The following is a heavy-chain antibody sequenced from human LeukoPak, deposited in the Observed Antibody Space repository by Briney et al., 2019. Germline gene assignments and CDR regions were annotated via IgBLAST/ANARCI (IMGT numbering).Heavy chain of an antibody. CDR3: ARDRAERNYYDSSGSLGY. V-gene: IGHV3-66*01. CDR1: GFTVSSNY. Sequence: PGGSLRLSCAASGFTVSSNYMSWVRQAPGKGLEWVSVIYSGGSTYYADSVKGRFTISRDNSKNTLYLQMNSLRAEDTAVYYCARDRAERNYYDSSGSLGYWGQGTLVTVSS. CDR2: IYSGGST. J-gene: IGHJ4*02. D-gene: IGHD3-22*01.